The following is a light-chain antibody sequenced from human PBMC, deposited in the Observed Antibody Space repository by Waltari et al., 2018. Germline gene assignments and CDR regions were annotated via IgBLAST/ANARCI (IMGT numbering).Light chain of an antibody. CDR2: NTN. Sequence: QSVLTQSPSASGTSGQRVTISCSGSSSTIGRDIVNWYRHLPGTAPELLIYNTNQRPSGVPDRFSGSKSGTSASLAISGLQSEDEADYYCAAWDSRLNGVVFGGGTKLTVL. J-gene: IGLJ2*01. CDR1: SSTIGRDI. CDR3: AAWDSRLNGVV. V-gene: IGLV1-44*01.